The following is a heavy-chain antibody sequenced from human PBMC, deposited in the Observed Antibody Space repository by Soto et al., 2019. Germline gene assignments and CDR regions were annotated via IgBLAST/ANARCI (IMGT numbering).Heavy chain of an antibody. CDR1: GFTFSSYA. Sequence: VQLVESGGGVVRPGGSLRLSCAASGFTFSSYAMHWVRQAPGKGLEWVAVISYDGSNKYYADSVKGRFTISRDNSKNTLYLQMNSLRAEDTAVYYCARAVLRFLEWLLPDYWGQGTLVTVSS. CDR3: ARAVLRFLEWLLPDY. D-gene: IGHD3-3*01. CDR2: ISYDGSNK. V-gene: IGHV3-30-3*01. J-gene: IGHJ4*02.